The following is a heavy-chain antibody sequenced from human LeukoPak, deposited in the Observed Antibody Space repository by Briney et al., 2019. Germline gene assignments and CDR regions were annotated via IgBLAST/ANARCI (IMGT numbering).Heavy chain of an antibody. Sequence: KPSETLSLTCTVSGGSISSSSYYWSWIRQPPGKGLESMGEINHSGSTNYNPSLKSRVTISVDTSKNQFSLKLSSVTDADTAVYYCARQPVNCSGGSCYSGFDYWGQGTLVTVSS. V-gene: IGHV4-39*01. D-gene: IGHD2-15*01. CDR1: GGSISSSSYY. CDR2: INHSGST. CDR3: ARQPVNCSGGSCYSGFDY. J-gene: IGHJ4*02.